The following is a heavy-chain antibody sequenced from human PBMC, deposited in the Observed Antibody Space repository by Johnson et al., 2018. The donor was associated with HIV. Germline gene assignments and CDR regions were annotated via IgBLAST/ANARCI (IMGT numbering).Heavy chain of an antibody. D-gene: IGHD5-18*01. CDR3: ARLPSGYSRDGFNI. CDR1: GFTFSSYA. Sequence: VQLVETGGGLVQPGGSLRLSCAASGFTFSSYAMSWVRQAPGKGLEWVANIKKDGSEQSYVDSVRGRFTISRDNSKNTLYLQMNSLRADDTAVYYCARLPSGYSRDGFNIWGQGTMVTVSS. V-gene: IGHV3-7*01. CDR2: IKKDGSEQ. J-gene: IGHJ3*02.